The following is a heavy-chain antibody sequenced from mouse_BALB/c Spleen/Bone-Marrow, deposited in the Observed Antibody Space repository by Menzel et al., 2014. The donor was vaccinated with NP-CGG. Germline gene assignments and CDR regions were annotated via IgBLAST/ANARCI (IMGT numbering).Heavy chain of an antibody. CDR1: GFSLTSYG. V-gene: IGHV2-9*02. CDR3: ARDRSYYGMDY. J-gene: IGHJ4*01. Sequence: QVQLQQSGPGLVAPSQSLSITCTVSGFSLTSYGVHWVRQSPGKGLEWLGVIWAGGSTNYNSALMSRLSISKDNSKSQVLLKMNGLQTDDTAMYYCARDRSYYGMDYWGQGTSVTVSS. CDR2: IWAGGST.